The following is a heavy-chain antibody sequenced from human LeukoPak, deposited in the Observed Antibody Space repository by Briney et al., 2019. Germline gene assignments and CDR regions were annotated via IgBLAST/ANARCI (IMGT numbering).Heavy chain of an antibody. Sequence: GASVKVSCKASGYTFTSYGISWVRQAPGQGLEWMGWISAYNGNTNYAQKLQGRVTMTTDTSTSTAYMELRSLRSDDTAVYYCATDLGSSWYLDAFDIWGQGTMVTVSS. D-gene: IGHD6-13*01. J-gene: IGHJ3*02. CDR3: ATDLGSSWYLDAFDI. CDR2: ISAYNGNT. CDR1: GYTFTSYG. V-gene: IGHV1-18*01.